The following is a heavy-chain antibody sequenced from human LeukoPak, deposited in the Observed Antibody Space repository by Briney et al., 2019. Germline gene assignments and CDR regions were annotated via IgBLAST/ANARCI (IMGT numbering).Heavy chain of an antibody. CDR1: GYTLTELS. CDR2: FDPEDGET. Sequence: ASVKVSCKVSGYTLTELSMHWVRQAPGKGLEWMGGFDPEDGETIYAQNFQGRVTMTEDTSTDTAYMELSSLRSEDTAVYYCATGIGDNYYYYMDVWGKGTTVTVSS. D-gene: IGHD2-15*01. CDR3: ATGIGDNYYYYMDV. J-gene: IGHJ6*03. V-gene: IGHV1-24*01.